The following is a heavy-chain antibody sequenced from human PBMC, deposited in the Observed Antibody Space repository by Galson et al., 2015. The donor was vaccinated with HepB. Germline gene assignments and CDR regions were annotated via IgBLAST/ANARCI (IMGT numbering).Heavy chain of an antibody. CDR1: GFTFDDYT. CDR3: AKGGTGAFDI. J-gene: IGHJ3*02. D-gene: IGHD2-8*02. CDR2: ISWDGGST. Sequence: SLRLSCAASGFTFDDYTMHWVRQAPGKGLEWVSLISWDGGSTYYADSVKGRFTISRDNSKNSLYLQMNSLRTEDTALYYRAKGGTGAFDIWGQGTMVTVSS. V-gene: IGHV3-43*01.